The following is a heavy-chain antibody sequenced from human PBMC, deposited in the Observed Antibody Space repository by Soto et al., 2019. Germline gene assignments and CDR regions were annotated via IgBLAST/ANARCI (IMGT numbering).Heavy chain of an antibody. CDR2: IKSKTDGGTT. CDR3: ITDPGDWLGY. D-gene: IGHD2-21*02. J-gene: IGHJ4*02. V-gene: IGHV3-15*01. CDR1: GFIFSNAW. Sequence: EVQLVESGGGLVKPGGSLRLSCAASGFIFSNAWMSWVRQAPGKGLEWVGRIKSKTDGGTTDYAAPVKGRFTISRDDSKNTLYLQMNSLKTEGTAVYYCITDPGDWLGYWGQGTLVTVSS.